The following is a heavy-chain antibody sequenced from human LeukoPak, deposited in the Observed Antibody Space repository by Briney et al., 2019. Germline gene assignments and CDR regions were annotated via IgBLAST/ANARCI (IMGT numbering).Heavy chain of an antibody. CDR2: IHHSGSI. J-gene: IGHJ4*02. CDR3: ARINWNPDY. CDR1: GYSISNGYH. Sequence: SEPLSLTCGVSGYSISNGYHWGWIRQPPGKGLEWIGSIHHSGSIYHNPSLKSRVTISVDTSKNQFSLKLTSVTASDTAVYYCARINWNPDYWGQGTLVSVSS. V-gene: IGHV4-38-2*01. D-gene: IGHD1-1*01.